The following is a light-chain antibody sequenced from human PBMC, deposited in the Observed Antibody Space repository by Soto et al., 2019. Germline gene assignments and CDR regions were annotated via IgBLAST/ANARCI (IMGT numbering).Light chain of an antibody. CDR1: QSVSRR. Sequence: EVVLTQSPGTLSLSPGGRATLSCRASQSVSRRLAWYQQRPGQSPRLLISGASMRASGVPVRFIGSGSGTDFTLTITRLEPEDFAVYYCQQYGGSPIIFGLGTRLEI. CDR3: QQYGGSPII. CDR2: GAS. J-gene: IGKJ5*01. V-gene: IGKV3-20*01.